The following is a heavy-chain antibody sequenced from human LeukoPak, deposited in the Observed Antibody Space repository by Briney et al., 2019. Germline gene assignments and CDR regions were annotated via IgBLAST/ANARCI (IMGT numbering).Heavy chain of an antibody. V-gene: IGHV3-23*01. D-gene: IGHD4-11*01. CDR2: ISGRGGTT. CDR1: GFTFSSDA. CDR3: AKARDYYFDL. Sequence: GGSLRLSCAASGFTFSSDAMRWVPQAPGKGLEWVAAISGRGGTTYYVDPVKGRFTISRDNSKNTLYLQMNSLRAEDTAVYYCAKARDYYFDLWGRGTLVTVSS. J-gene: IGHJ2*01.